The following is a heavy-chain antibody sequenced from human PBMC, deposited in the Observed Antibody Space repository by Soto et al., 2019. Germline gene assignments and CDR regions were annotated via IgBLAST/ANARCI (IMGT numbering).Heavy chain of an antibody. CDR3: ARDHNFDQAIHGFDM. Sequence: EVELVESGGGLVQPGGSLRLSCVASGFSFGDHWMTWVRQPPGKGLEWVANINQDGGETYFVDSVKGRFTMSRDNAKKSLYLHMTRLRAEDTAVYFCARDHNFDQAIHGFDMLGPGAMVSVSS. J-gene: IGHJ3*02. CDR2: INQDGGET. V-gene: IGHV3-7*01. D-gene: IGHD3-9*01. CDR1: GFSFGDHW.